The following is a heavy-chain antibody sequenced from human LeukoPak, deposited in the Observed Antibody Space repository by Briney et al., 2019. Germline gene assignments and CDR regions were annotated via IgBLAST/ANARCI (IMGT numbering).Heavy chain of an antibody. D-gene: IGHD1-26*01. J-gene: IGHJ4*02. CDR1: GGSISSGSYY. CDR3: AREDRGGSYSSTFDY. V-gene: IGHV4-31*03. Sequence: SETLSLTCTVSGGSISSGSYYWGWIRQHPGKGLEWIRYIYYSGSTYYNPSLKSRVTISVDTSKNQFSLKLSSVTAADTAVYYCAREDRGGSYSSTFDYWGQGTLVTVSS. CDR2: IYYSGST.